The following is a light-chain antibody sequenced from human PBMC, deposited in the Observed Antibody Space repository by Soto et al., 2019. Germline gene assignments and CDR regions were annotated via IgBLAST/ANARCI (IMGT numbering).Light chain of an antibody. CDR3: SSYTRSSTDVV. V-gene: IGLV2-14*01. CDR1: SSDVGGYNY. J-gene: IGLJ2*01. Sequence: QSALTQPASVSGSPGQSITISCTGTSSDVGGYNYVSWYHQHPGKAPKLMIYDVSNRPPGVSNRFSGSKSGNTASLTISGHQAEDEADYYCSSYTRSSTDVVFGGGTKLTVL. CDR2: DVS.